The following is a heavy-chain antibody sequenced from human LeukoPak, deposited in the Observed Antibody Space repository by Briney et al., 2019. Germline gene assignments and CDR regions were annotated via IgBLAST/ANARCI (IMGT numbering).Heavy chain of an antibody. D-gene: IGHD3-22*01. CDR1: GFTFRSYA. Sequence: GGSLRLSCTASGFTFRSYALTWVRQALGKGLEWVSATTGSGDKLFYADSVKGRFTISRDNSKNTLYLQMNNLRAEDTAVYYCARYENSGIDYWGRGTLVTVSS. CDR3: ARYENSGIDY. J-gene: IGHJ4*02. CDR2: TTGSGDKL. V-gene: IGHV3-23*01.